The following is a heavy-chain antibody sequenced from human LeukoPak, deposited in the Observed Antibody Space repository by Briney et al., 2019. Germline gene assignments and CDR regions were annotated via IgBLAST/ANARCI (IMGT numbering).Heavy chain of an antibody. Sequence: GGSLRLSCAASGFTFDDYGMSWVRQAPGKGLEWVSGINWNGGSTGYAGSVKGRFTISRDNAKNSLYLQMNSLRAEDTALYYCARGGELPRTVDGVGNHPLQIWGQGTLVTVSS. V-gene: IGHV3-20*04. D-gene: IGHD1-7*01. CDR1: GFTFDDYG. J-gene: IGHJ4*02. CDR3: ARGGELPRTVDGVGNHPLQI. CDR2: INWNGGST.